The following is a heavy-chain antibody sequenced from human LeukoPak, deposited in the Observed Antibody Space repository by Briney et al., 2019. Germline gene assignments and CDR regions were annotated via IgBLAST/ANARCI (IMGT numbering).Heavy chain of an antibody. Sequence: GGSLRLSCAASGFSFRTYGMHWVRQAPGKGLDWVAFIRYDGSDKYYADSVKGRFTISRDNSKNTLYLQMNSLRAEDTAVYYCAKGWDNNDFLTGRGYWGQGTLVTAPS. V-gene: IGHV3-30*02. J-gene: IGHJ4*02. CDR3: AKGWDNNDFLTGRGY. D-gene: IGHD3-9*01. CDR2: IRYDGSDK. CDR1: GFSFRTYG.